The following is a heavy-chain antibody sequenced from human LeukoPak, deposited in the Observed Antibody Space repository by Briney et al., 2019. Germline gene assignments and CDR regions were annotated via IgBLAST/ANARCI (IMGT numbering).Heavy chain of an antibody. D-gene: IGHD3-10*01. J-gene: IGHJ4*02. V-gene: IGHV3-74*01. CDR3: AKTIRDYGLTYFDY. CDR2: ISTDGRST. Sequence: GGSLRLSCAASGFTFSDYWVHWVRQAPGKGLVWVSRISTDGRSTSYADSVKGRFTISRDNSKNTQYLQMNSLRAEDTAIYYCAKTIRDYGLTYFDYWGQGTLVTVSS. CDR1: GFTFSDYW.